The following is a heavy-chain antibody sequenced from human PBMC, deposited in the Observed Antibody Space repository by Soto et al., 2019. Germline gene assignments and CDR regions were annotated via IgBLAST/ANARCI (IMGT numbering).Heavy chain of an antibody. CDR2: NSDDGATA. J-gene: IGHJ4*02. D-gene: IGHD1-1*01. CDR1: GFTFSACW. CDR3: ARGPRVSSTGRGDH. Sequence: VGSLRPSCSVCGFTFSACWLRWVREVPGKGLTWVSRNSDDGATATYADSVKGRFVISQDNAKNNLYLEKNTLRADESGLYYWARGPRVSSTGRGDHWGRGPMVTVSS. V-gene: IGHV3-74*01.